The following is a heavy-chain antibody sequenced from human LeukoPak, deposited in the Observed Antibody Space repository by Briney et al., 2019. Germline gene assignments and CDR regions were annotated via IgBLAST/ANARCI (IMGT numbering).Heavy chain of an antibody. V-gene: IGHV3-23*01. J-gene: IGHJ4*02. CDR3: AKVGSGSLLEWSKVYVAYFDY. CDR2: ISGSGGST. D-gene: IGHD3-3*01. CDR1: GFTFSSYA. Sequence: PGGSLRLSCAASGFTFSSYAMSWVRQAPGKGLEWVSAISGSGGSTYYADSVKGRFTISRDNSKNTLYLQMNSLRAEDTAVYYCAKVGSGSLLEWSKVYVAYFDYWGQGTLVTVSS.